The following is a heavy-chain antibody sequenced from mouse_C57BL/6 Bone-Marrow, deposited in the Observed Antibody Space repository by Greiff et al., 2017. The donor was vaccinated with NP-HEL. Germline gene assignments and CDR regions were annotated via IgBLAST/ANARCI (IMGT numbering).Heavy chain of an antibody. CDR1: GYTFTSYW. CDR2: IDPSDSYT. CDR3: ARYYGSSSRYFDY. D-gene: IGHD1-1*01. Sequence: VQLQQPGAELVMPGASVKLSCKASGYTFTSYWMHWVKQRPGQGLEWIGEIDPSDSYTNYNQKFKCKSTLTVDKSSSTAYMQLSSLTSEDSAVYYCARYYGSSSRYFDYWGQGTTLTVSS. J-gene: IGHJ2*01. V-gene: IGHV1-69*01.